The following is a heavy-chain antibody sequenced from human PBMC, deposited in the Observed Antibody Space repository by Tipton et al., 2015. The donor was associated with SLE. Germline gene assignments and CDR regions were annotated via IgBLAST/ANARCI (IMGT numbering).Heavy chain of an antibody. CDR1: GFTFSSDW. D-gene: IGHD7-27*01. J-gene: IGHJ4*02. Sequence: GSLRLSCAASGFTFSSDWMSWVRQAPGKGLEWVSAVSGGSGSDTYYADSVKGRFTISRDNSKNNIHLQMNSLRAEDTAVYYCANALGLWGQGTLVTVSS. CDR3: ANALGL. V-gene: IGHV3-23*01. CDR2: VSGGSGSDT.